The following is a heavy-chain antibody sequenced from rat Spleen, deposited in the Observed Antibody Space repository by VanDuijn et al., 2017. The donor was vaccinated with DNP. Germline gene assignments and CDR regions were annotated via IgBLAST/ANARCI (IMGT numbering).Heavy chain of an antibody. Sequence: EVQLVESGGGLVQPGRSLKLSCAASGFTFSDYYMAWVRQAPTRGLEWVAYIGSDGYAPYYGVSVKGRFTISRDNAKNTQYLQMNSLRSEDMATYYCVRWNSGHFDYGGQGVMVTVSS. CDR1: GFTFSDYY. J-gene: IGHJ2*01. V-gene: IGHV5-22*01. D-gene: IGHD4-3*01. CDR3: VRWNSGHFDY. CDR2: IGSDGYAP.